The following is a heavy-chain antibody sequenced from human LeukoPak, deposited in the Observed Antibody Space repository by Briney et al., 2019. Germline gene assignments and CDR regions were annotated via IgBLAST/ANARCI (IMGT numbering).Heavy chain of an antibody. CDR1: GLTFSDHW. J-gene: IGHJ4*02. D-gene: IGHD1-1*01. CDR3: AAKRGNHQERVSPDY. V-gene: IGHV3-74*01. CDR2: ITDDASDT. Sequence: GGSLRLSCVVYGLTFSDHWMHWVRQTPGKGLVWVSHITDDASDTRYADSVKGRFTISRDNAKNTLYLQMNSLTADDAAVYYCAAKRGNHQERVSPDYWGQGTLVTVSS.